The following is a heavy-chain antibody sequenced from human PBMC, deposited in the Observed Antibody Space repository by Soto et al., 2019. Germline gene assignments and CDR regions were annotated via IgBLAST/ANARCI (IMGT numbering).Heavy chain of an antibody. J-gene: IGHJ5*02. CDR1: GFTFSSYG. V-gene: IGHV3-33*01. CDR2: IWYDGSNK. CDR3: ARDTVTGGFDP. D-gene: IGHD4-17*01. Sequence: QVQLVESGGGVVQPGRSLRLSCAASGFTFSSYGMHWVRQAPGKGLEWVAVIWYDGSNKYYADSVKGRFTISRDNSKNTLYLQMNSLRAEDTAVYYCARDTVTGGFDPWGQGTLVTVSS.